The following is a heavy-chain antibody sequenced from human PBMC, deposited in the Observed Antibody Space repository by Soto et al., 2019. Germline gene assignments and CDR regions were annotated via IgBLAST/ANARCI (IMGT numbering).Heavy chain of an antibody. Sequence: QVQLVQSGAEVKKPGASVKVSCKASGYTFTSYGINWVRQAPGQGLEWMGWISAYNGNTNYPKKFQGRVTMTTDKSTSRAYMELGSLRAVETAMYYCVRVPGPFVELLYGQSMGVWGQGTTVPVSS. J-gene: IGHJ6*02. D-gene: IGHD3-10*01. V-gene: IGHV1-18*01. CDR1: GYTFTSYG. CDR2: ISAYNGNT. CDR3: VRVPGPFVELLYGQSMGV.